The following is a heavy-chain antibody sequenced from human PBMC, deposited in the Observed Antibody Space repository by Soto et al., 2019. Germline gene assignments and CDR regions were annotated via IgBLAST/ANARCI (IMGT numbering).Heavy chain of an antibody. CDR3: SRVDPGETSPFDH. D-gene: IGHD3-10*01. CDR1: GYIFTSYY. CDR2: INPFDGSR. J-gene: IGHJ4*02. V-gene: IGHV1-46*03. Sequence: GASGKVSCKASGYIFTSYYIHWVRQAPGQGLEWMGWINPFDGSRMFAQSFQGRVTMTRDTSTSTVYTEVSSLRSEDTAVYYCSRVDPGETSPFDHWGQGTLVTVSS.